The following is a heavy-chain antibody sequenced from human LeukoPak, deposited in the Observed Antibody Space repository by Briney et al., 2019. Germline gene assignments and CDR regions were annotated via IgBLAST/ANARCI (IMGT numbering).Heavy chain of an antibody. Sequence: GGSLRLSCAASGFTFSSYWMSWVRQAPGKGLEWVANIKQDGSEKYYVDSVKGRFTISRDNAKNSVYLQMNSLRAEDTAVYYCARYDLSDGSESRYRSFDYWGQGTLVTVSS. CDR1: GFTFSSYW. V-gene: IGHV3-7*03. CDR2: IKQDGSEK. D-gene: IGHD3-10*01. CDR3: ARYDLSDGSESRYRSFDY. J-gene: IGHJ4*02.